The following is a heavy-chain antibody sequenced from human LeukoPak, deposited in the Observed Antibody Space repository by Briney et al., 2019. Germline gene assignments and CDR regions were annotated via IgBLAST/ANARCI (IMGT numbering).Heavy chain of an antibody. Sequence: AGGSLRLSCEASGFTFTKFWMSWVRQAPGKGLEWVANIKQDGSEKYYVDSVKGRFTISRDNAKNSLYLQMNSLRAEDTAVYYCARDLARFGELFFDYWGQGTLVTVSS. CDR3: ARDLARFGELFFDY. CDR2: IKQDGSEK. CDR1: GFTFTKFW. J-gene: IGHJ4*02. V-gene: IGHV3-7*01. D-gene: IGHD3-10*01.